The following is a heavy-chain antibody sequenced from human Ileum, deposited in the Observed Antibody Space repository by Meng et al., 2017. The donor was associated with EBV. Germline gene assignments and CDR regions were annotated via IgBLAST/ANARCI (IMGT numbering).Heavy chain of an antibody. CDR2: IDASGGTS. V-gene: IGHV3-23*04. D-gene: IGHD2-2*01. CDR1: RYNFNIDA. J-gene: IGHJ4*02. Sequence: VDLVEDEGGVVQHVWSQGLCCAASRYNFNIDAINRGRRAPGRGLEWVSGIDASGGTSYYADSVKSRFRISNDNSANTGYLKMNSLRAEDRAVYFCSNLPYTYWGQGTLVTVSS. CDR3: SNLPYTY.